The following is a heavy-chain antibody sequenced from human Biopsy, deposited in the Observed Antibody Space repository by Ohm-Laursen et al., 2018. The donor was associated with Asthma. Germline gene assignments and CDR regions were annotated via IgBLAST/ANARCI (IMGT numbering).Heavy chain of an antibody. CDR1: GSTFSNYG. J-gene: IGHJ4*02. CDR3: AKDVFPGWELRRGPDY. CDR2: ISFDGSNK. V-gene: IGHV3-30*18. Sequence: SLRLSCAASGSTFSNYGMHWVRQAPGKGLDWVAVISFDGSNKNYTDSVKGRFTISRDNSRNTLHLQMNSLRAEDTAVYYCAKDVFPGWELRRGPDYWGQGTLVTVSA. D-gene: IGHD1-26*01.